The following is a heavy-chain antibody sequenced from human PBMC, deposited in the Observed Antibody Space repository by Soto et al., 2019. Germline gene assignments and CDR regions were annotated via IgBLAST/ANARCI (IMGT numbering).Heavy chain of an antibody. CDR2: INPSSGRT. CDR3: ARDHNFGFILYAMDV. J-gene: IGHJ6*02. CDR1: GYTFTSYS. D-gene: IGHD2-15*01. V-gene: IGHV1-46*01. Sequence: QVQLVQSGAEVKKPGASVRVSCKASGYTFTSYSMHWVRQAPGQGLEWMGIINPSSGRTSYAQKCQGRVTMTSDTSTSIVYMEMSSLKSEDTAVYYCARDHNFGFILYAMDVWGQGTTVTVSS.